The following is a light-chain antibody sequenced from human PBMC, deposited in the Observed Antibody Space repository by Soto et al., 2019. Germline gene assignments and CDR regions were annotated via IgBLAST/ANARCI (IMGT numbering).Light chain of an antibody. Sequence: EIVLTQSPATVSLSPGERATLSCRASQSVSRHLAWYQQKPGQAPRLLIYDISNRDTGIPARFSGSGSGTDFTLTISSLEPEDSAVYYCQQRSNCPRNTFGQGTKLEIK. CDR3: QQRSNCPRNT. CDR2: DIS. J-gene: IGKJ2*01. V-gene: IGKV3-11*01. CDR1: QSVSRH.